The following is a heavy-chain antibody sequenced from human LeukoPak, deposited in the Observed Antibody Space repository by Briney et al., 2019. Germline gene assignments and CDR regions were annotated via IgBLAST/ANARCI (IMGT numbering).Heavy chain of an antibody. V-gene: IGHV3-7*03. CDR3: ARDSSSWFYYYYGMDV. Sequence: GGSLRLSCAASGFTFSSYWMGWVRQAPGKGLEWVANIKQDGSEKYYVDSVKGRFTISRDNAKNSLYLQMNSLRAEDTAVYYCARDSSSWFYYYYGMDVWGQGTTVTVSS. CDR1: GFTFSSYW. CDR2: IKQDGSEK. D-gene: IGHD6-13*01. J-gene: IGHJ6*02.